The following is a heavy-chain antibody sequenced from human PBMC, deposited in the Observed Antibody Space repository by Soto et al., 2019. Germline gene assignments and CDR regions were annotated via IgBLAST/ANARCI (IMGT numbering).Heavy chain of an antibody. D-gene: IGHD1-1*01. CDR3: ARGYSYFDY. V-gene: IGHV3-33*01. Sequence: QVQLVESGGGVVQPGRSLRLSCAASGFTFSSYGMHWVRQAPGKGLEWVAVIWYDGSNKYYADSVKGRFTISRDNSKNTLYLQMNSLRAEDTAVYYCARGYSYFDYWGQGTLVTGSS. CDR1: GFTFSSYG. CDR2: IWYDGSNK. J-gene: IGHJ4*02.